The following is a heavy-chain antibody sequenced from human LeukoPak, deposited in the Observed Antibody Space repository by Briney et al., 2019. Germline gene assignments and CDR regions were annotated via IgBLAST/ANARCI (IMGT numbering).Heavy chain of an antibody. D-gene: IGHD2-15*01. CDR3: ARDGLYCSGGSCYSGNTYGMDV. CDR1: GFTFSTYS. Sequence: GGSLRLSCAASGFTFSTYSMNWVRQAPGKGLEWVSSISSSSSYIYYADSVKGRFTISRDNAKNSLYLQMSSLRAEDTAVYYCARDGLYCSGGSCYSGNTYGMDVWGQGTTVTVSS. CDR2: ISSSSSYI. J-gene: IGHJ6*02. V-gene: IGHV3-21*01.